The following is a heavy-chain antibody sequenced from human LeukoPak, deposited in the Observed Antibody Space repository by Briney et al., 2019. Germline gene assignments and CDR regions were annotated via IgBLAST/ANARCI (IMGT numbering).Heavy chain of an antibody. V-gene: IGHV1-18*01. CDR1: NYTFTTYG. J-gene: IGHJ6*03. D-gene: IGHD1-7*01. CDR3: ARVPPNWNYGSYYFYMDV. Sequence: ASVKVSCKASNYTFTTYGITWVRQAPGQGLEWMGWISTNSGNTNYAQKLQGRVTLTTDTSTSTAYMDLRSLKSDDTAVYYCARVPPNWNYGSYYFYMDVWGQGTTVTVSS. CDR2: ISTNSGNT.